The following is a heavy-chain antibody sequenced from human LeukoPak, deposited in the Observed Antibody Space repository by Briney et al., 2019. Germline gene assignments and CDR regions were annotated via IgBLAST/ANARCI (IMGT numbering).Heavy chain of an antibody. J-gene: IGHJ6*03. Sequence: SETLSLTCTVSGGSINSYYWTWIRQPAGKGLEWIGRMYISGSTNYNPSLKSRVTMSVDTSKNQFSLKLSSVTAADTAVYYCARVEVVPYYYYYYMDVWGKGTTVTISS. V-gene: IGHV4-4*07. CDR1: GGSINSYY. CDR3: ARVEVVPYYYYYYMDV. CDR2: MYISGST. D-gene: IGHD2-2*01.